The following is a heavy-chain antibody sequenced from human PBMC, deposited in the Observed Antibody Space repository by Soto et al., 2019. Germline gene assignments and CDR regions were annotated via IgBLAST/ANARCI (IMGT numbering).Heavy chain of an antibody. J-gene: IGHJ3*02. CDR1: GGSISSSSYY. CDR3: ARQSRVYAARLQDAFDI. V-gene: IGHV4-39*01. Sequence: SETLSLTCTVSGGSISSSSYYWGWIRQPPGKGLEWIGSIYYSGSTYYNPSLKSRVTISVDTSKNQFSLKLSSVTAADTAVYYCARQSRVYAARLQDAFDIWGQGTMVTVSS. D-gene: IGHD2-8*01. CDR2: IYYSGST.